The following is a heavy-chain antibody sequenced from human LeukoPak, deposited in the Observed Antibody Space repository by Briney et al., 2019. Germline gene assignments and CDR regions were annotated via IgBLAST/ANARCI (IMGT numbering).Heavy chain of an antibody. CDR1: GGSISSSSYY. J-gene: IGHJ5*02. CDR2: IYYSGST. Sequence: SETLSLTCTVSGGSISSSSYYWGWIRQPPGKGLEWIGSIYYSGSTYYNPSLKSRVTMSVDTSKNQFSLKLSSVTAADTAVYYCARQSIEWFDPWGQGTLVTVSS. V-gene: IGHV4-39*01. CDR3: ARQSIEWFDP.